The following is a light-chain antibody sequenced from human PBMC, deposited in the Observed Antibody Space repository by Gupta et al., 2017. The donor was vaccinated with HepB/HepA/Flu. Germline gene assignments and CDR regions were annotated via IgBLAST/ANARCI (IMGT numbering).Light chain of an antibody. CDR2: EVT. V-gene: IGLV2-23*02. Sequence: QSALTQPASASGSPGQSITISCTGTSNDVGKYNLVSWYQQNPGKAPKLLSYEVTKRPSGVSDRFSGSKSGNTASLTISGLHAEDEADYYCSSYAGSFNYVVFGGGTKLTVL. CDR3: SSYAGSFNYVV. CDR1: SNDVGKYNL. J-gene: IGLJ2*01.